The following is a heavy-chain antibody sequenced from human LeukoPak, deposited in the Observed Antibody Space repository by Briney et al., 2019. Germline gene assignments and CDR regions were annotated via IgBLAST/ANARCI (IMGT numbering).Heavy chain of an antibody. V-gene: IGHV4-34*01. J-gene: IGHJ4*02. CDR1: GGSFNGYY. CDR3: ASCERVRGYYF. CDR2: INHSGST. D-gene: IGHD3-22*01. Sequence: SETLSLTCAVCGGSFNGYYWSWIRQPPGKGLEWIGEINHSGSTNYNPSLKSRVTISVDTSKNQFSLKLSSVTAADTAVYYCASCERVRGYYFWGQGTLVTVSS.